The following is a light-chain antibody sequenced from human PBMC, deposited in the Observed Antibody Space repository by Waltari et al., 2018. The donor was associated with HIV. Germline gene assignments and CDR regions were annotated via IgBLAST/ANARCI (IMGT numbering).Light chain of an antibody. J-gene: IGKJ1*01. CDR1: QSVSSN. CDR2: GAS. CDR3: QQYDKWWT. Sequence: EIVMTQSPATLSVSPGERATLSCRASQSVSSNLAWFQQIPGQAPRLLIYGASTRATGIPARFSGSGCGTDFTLTISSLQSEDFAVYYCQQYDKWWTFGQGTKVEIK. V-gene: IGKV3-15*01.